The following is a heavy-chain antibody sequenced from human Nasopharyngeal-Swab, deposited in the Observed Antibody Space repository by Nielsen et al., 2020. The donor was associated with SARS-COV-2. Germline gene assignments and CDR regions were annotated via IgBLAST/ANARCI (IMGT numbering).Heavy chain of an antibody. CDR1: GFTVSSNY. Sequence: GESLKISCAASGFTVSSNYMSWVRQAPGKGLEWVSVIYSGGSTYYADSVKGRFTISRDNSKNTLYLQMNSLRAEDTAVYYCARDMWYGDGGMDVWGQGTTVTVSS. D-gene: IGHD4-17*01. CDR3: ARDMWYGDGGMDV. V-gene: IGHV3-53*05. J-gene: IGHJ6*02. CDR2: IYSGGST.